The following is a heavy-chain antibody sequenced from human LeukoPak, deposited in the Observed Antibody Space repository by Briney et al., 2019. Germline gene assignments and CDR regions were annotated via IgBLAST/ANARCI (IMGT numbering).Heavy chain of an antibody. CDR2: IYHSGST. CDR3: ARAYDSSGAISAY. V-gene: IGHV4-39*07. Sequence: SETLSLTCTVSSGSISTSNYYWGWVRQPPGKGLEWIGSIYHSGSTYYNPSLKSRVTISVDTSKNQFSLKLSSVTAADTAVYYCARAYDSSGAISAYWGQGTLVTVSS. J-gene: IGHJ4*02. D-gene: IGHD3-22*01. CDR1: SGSISTSNYY.